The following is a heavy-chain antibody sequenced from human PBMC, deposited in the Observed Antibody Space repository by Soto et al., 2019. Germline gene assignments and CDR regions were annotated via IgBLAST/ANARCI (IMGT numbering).Heavy chain of an antibody. V-gene: IGHV3-23*01. CDR1: GFTFSNYG. Sequence: EVQLLESGGGLVQPGGSLRLSCVVSGFTFSNYGMNWARQAPGKGREWVPGISGRGGDTYYLDSVRGRFTISRDNSKNTLYLQMDSLRAEDTAVYYCAKDMDAFWSGYYLRVYFDLCGRGTLVPVS. J-gene: IGHJ2*01. CDR2: ISGRGGDT. CDR3: AKDMDAFWSGYYLRVYFDL. D-gene: IGHD3-3*01.